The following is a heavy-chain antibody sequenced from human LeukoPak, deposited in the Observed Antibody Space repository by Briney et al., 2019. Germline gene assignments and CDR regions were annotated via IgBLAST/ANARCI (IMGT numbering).Heavy chain of an antibody. CDR1: GFTFSSYG. CDR3: ARVLSQYYYYYGMDV. D-gene: IGHD3-10*01. J-gene: IGHJ6*02. CDR2: IWYDGSNK. V-gene: IGHV3-33*01. Sequence: PGGSLRLSCAASGFTFSSYGMHWVRQAPGKGLEWVAVIWYDGSNKYYADPVKGRFTISRDNSKNTLYLQMNSLRAEDTAVYYCARVLSQYYYYYGMDVWGQGTTVTVSS.